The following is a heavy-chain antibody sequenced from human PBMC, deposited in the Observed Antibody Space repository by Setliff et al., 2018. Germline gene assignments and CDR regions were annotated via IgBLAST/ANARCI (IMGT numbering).Heavy chain of an antibody. Sequence: PGGTLSLTCAVSDYSISSDYYWAWIRQPPGKGLEWIATIYHSGTTFNNPSLKSRVSMSVDTSKNHSSRRLTSVTAADSAIYYCATIEGRWAPPQYYFDSWGLGTLVTVSS. D-gene: IGHD1-26*01. J-gene: IGHJ4*02. CDR3: ATIEGRWAPPQYYFDS. CDR2: IYHSGTT. V-gene: IGHV4-38-2*01. CDR1: DYSISSDYY.